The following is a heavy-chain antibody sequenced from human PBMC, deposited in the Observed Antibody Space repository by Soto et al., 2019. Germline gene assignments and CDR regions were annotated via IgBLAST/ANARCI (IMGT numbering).Heavy chain of an antibody. CDR1: GGSFSDYY. Sequence: PSETLSLTCVVYGGSFSDYYWTWIRQPPGKGLEWIGEINHSGRTNDNPSLKSRVTMSIDTSKSQFTLKLSSVTAADTALYYCARARVDSGSYYPVGYYGLDVWGQGITVTVSS. CDR2: INHSGRT. CDR3: ARARVDSGSYYPVGYYGLDV. D-gene: IGHD1-26*01. J-gene: IGHJ6*02. V-gene: IGHV4-34*01.